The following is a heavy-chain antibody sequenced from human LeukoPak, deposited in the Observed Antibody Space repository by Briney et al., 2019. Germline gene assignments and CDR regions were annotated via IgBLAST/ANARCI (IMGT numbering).Heavy chain of an antibody. Sequence: PSETLSLTCAVYGGSFSGYYWSWIRQPPGKGLEWIGEINHSGSTNYNPSLKGRVTISVDTSKNQFSLKLSSVTAADTAVYYCARGRVTIFWGQGTMVTVSS. CDR1: GGSFSGYY. J-gene: IGHJ3*01. V-gene: IGHV4-34*01. D-gene: IGHD3-9*01. CDR3: ARGRVTIF. CDR2: INHSGST.